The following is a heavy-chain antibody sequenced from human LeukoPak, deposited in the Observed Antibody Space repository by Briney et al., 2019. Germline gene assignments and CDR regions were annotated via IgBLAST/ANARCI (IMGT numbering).Heavy chain of an antibody. Sequence: GGSLRLSCAASGFTVNSHYMSWVRQAPGKGLEWVSIIYGGGGTYYADSVKGRFTISSDNSKNTLFPQMNTLRAEDTAVYYCARLGSTSDHFDYWGQGTLVTVSS. V-gene: IGHV3-53*01. CDR2: IYGGGGT. J-gene: IGHJ4*02. D-gene: IGHD7-27*01. CDR1: GFTVNSHY. CDR3: ARLGSTSDHFDY.